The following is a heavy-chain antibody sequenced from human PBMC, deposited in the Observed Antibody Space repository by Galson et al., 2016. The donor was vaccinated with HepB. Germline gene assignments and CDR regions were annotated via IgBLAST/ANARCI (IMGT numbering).Heavy chain of an antibody. J-gene: IGHJ4*02. Sequence: SLRLSCAASGFLFNSYGIHWVRQAPTKGLEWVSFISSSSTFIYYADSVKGRFTISRDNSKNTLYLQMNSLRAEDTAVYYCARDRVPMTQVYYFDYWGQGTLVTVSS. D-gene: IGHD3-22*01. CDR1: GFLFNSYG. CDR2: ISSSSTFI. V-gene: IGHV3-21*01. CDR3: ARDRVPMTQVYYFDY.